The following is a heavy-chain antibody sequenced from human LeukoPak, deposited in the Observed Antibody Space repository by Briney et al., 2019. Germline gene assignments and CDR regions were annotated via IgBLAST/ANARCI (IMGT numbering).Heavy chain of an antibody. CDR2: INPNSGGT. J-gene: IGHJ5*02. V-gene: IGHV1-2*02. D-gene: IGHD5-24*01. CDR1: GYTFTSYA. CDR3: ARTSRSGDWFDP. Sequence: GASVKVSCKASGYTFTSYAMNWVRQAPGQGLEWMGWINPNSGGTNYAQKFQGRVTMTRDTSTSTAYMELSRLRSDDTAVYYCARTSRSGDWFDPWGQGTLVTVPS.